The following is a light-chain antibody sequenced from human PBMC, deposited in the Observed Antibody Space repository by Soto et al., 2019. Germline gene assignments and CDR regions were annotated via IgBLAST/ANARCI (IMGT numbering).Light chain of an antibody. CDR3: QQYNDNWT. CDR2: KAS. Sequence: DIQMTQSPSTLSASVGDRVTITCRASQSISSWLAWYQQKPGKAPKLLIYKASTLQSGVPSRFNGSGSGTEFTLAISSLQPDDFATYYCQQYNDNWTFGQGTKVDIK. V-gene: IGKV1-5*03. CDR1: QSISSW. J-gene: IGKJ1*01.